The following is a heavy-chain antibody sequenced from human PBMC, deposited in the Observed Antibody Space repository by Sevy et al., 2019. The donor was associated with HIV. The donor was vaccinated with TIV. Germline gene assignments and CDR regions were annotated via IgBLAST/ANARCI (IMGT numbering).Heavy chain of an antibody. CDR1: GFTFSNFK. CDR2: ISGLSNYI. J-gene: IGHJ1*01. Sequence: GGSLRLSCVTSGFTFSNFKIAWVRQAPGKGLEWVSSISGLSNYIYYGDSVKGRFTISRDNAKSTVYLQMSSLRAEDTAVYYCARGDGSGEYFDHWGQGTQVTVSS. D-gene: IGHD6-19*01. CDR3: ARGDGSGEYFDH. V-gene: IGHV3-21*06.